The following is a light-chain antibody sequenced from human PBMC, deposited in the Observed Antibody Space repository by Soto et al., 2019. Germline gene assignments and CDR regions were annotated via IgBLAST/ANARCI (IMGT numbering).Light chain of an antibody. J-gene: IGKJ1*01. V-gene: IGKV3-15*01. CDR1: ERIYSSH. CDR2: AAS. Sequence: VLTVSRGTLSFSGGEIATLSVWVTERIYSSHFAWYQQKPGQAPRLLIYAASSMHAGVPVRFSGSGSETEFTLTIRSLQSEDFALYYCHQDNNWPRTFGQGTKVDIK. CDR3: HQDNNWPRT.